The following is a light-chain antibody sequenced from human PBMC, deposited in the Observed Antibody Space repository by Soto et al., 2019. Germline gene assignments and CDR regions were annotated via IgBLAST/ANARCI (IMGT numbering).Light chain of an antibody. CDR3: SSYGGSNNYV. V-gene: IGLV2-8*01. J-gene: IGLJ1*01. CDR1: SSDVGGYNF. CDR2: EVS. Sequence: QSALTQPPSASGSPGQSVTISCTGTSSDVGGYNFVSWYQHHPGKAPKLLIYEVSQRPSGVPDRFSGSKSGNTASLTVSGLQAEDEANYFCSSYGGSNNYVFGTGTKVTAL.